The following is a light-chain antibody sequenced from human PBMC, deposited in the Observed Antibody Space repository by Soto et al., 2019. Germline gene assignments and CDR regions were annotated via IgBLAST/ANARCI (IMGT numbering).Light chain of an antibody. CDR2: DVS. V-gene: IGLV2-11*01. J-gene: IGLJ2*01. CDR1: SSDVGGYNY. CDR3: CSYAGSYTFVV. Sequence: QSVLTQPRSVSGSPGQSVTISCTGPSSDVGGYNYVSWYQQHPGKAPKLMIYDVSKRPSGVPDRFSGSKSGNTASLTISGLQAEDEADYYCCSYAGSYTFVVFGGGTKLTVL.